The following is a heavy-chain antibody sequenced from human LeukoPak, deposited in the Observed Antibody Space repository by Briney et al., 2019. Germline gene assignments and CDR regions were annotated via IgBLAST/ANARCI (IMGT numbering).Heavy chain of an antibody. CDR3: ARDHHLVQQPYNWFDP. CDR2: IIPIFGTA. CDR1: GGTFSSYA. V-gene: IGHV1-69*13. D-gene: IGHD6-13*01. Sequence: SVKVSCKASGGTFSSYAISWVRQAPGQGLEWMGGIIPIFGTANYAQRFQGRVTITADESTSTAYMELSSLRSEDTAVYYCARDHHLVQQPYNWFDPWGQGTLVTVSS. J-gene: IGHJ5*02.